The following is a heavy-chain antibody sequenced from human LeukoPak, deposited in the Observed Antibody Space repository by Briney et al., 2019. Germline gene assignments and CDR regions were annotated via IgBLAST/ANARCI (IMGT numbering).Heavy chain of an antibody. Sequence: GRSLRLSCAASGFTFDDYAMHWVRQAPGKGLEWVSGIGWNSGSIGYADSVKGRFTISRDNSKNTLYLQMNSLRAEDTAVYYCAKGEDWVVVPAATSPHFDYWGQGTLVTVSS. V-gene: IGHV3-9*01. D-gene: IGHD2-2*01. CDR2: IGWNSGSI. J-gene: IGHJ4*02. CDR1: GFTFDDYA. CDR3: AKGEDWVVVPAATSPHFDY.